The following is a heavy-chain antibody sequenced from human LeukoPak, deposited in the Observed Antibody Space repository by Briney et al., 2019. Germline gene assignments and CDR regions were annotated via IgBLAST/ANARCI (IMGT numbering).Heavy chain of an antibody. Sequence: PGGSLRLSCAASGFTFSTYTMNWVRQAPGKGLEWVSSISSSSNYIYYADSLKGRFTISRDNAKNSLYLQMNSLRAEDTAVYYCARDCSGGSCYSELRRFDPWGQGTLVTVSS. CDR2: ISSSSNYI. J-gene: IGHJ5*02. V-gene: IGHV3-21*01. D-gene: IGHD2-15*01. CDR1: GFTFSTYT. CDR3: ARDCSGGSCYSELRRFDP.